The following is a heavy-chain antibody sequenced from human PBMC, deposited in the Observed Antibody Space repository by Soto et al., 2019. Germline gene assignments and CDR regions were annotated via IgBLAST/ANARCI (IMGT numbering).Heavy chain of an antibody. J-gene: IGHJ6*02. CDR3: ARDVLLWFGELLYPMGGYYYGMDV. Sequence: SETLSLTCTVSGGSISSSSYYWGWIRQPPGKGLEWIGSIYYSGSTYYNPSLKSRVTISVDTSKNQFSLKLSSVTAADTAVYYCARDVLLWFGELLYPMGGYYYGMDVWGQGTTVT. CDR2: IYYSGST. V-gene: IGHV4-39*02. CDR1: GGSISSSSYY. D-gene: IGHD3-10*01.